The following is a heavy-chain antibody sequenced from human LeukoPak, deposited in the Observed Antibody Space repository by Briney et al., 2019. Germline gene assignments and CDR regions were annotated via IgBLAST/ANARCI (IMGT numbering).Heavy chain of an antibody. CDR2: INWNGGST. CDR3: ARRGGYSYGHAFDY. V-gene: IGHV3-20*04. D-gene: IGHD5-18*01. CDR1: GFTFDDYG. J-gene: IGHJ4*02. Sequence: GGSLRLSCAASGFTFDDYGMSWVRQAPGKGLEWVSGINWNGGSTGYADSVKGRFTISRDNAKNSLYLQMNSLRAEDTALYYCARRGGYSYGHAFDYWGQGTLVTVSS.